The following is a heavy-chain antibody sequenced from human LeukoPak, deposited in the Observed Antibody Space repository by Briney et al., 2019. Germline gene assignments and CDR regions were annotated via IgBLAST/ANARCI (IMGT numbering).Heavy chain of an antibody. CDR3: ARVNYYDSSGYYFAGPRAGFQH. CDR1: GFTFSSYE. Sequence: GSLRLSCAASGFTFSSYEMNWVRQAPGKGLEWIGEINHSGSTNYNPSLKSRVTISVDTSKNQFSLKLSSVTAADTAVYYCARVNYYDSSGYYFAGPRAGFQHWGQGTLVTVSS. V-gene: IGHV4-34*01. D-gene: IGHD3-22*01. J-gene: IGHJ1*01. CDR2: INHSGST.